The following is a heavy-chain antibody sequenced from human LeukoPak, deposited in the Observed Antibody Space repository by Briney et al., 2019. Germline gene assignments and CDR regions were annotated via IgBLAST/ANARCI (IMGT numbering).Heavy chain of an antibody. CDR1: GFTFSSYW. V-gene: IGHV3-15*01. J-gene: IGHJ3*02. D-gene: IGHD2-15*01. CDR2: IISKTDGGTR. CDR3: ITEGFGLDI. Sequence: GGTLRLSCAASGFTFSSYWMSWVRQAPGKGLEWVGRIISKTDGGTRDYAAPVKGRFTISRDDSKNTLYLQMNSLKTEDTAVYYCITEGFGLDIWGQGTMVTVSS.